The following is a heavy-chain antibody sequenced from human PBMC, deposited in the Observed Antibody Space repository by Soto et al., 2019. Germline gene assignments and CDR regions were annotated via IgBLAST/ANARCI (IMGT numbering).Heavy chain of an antibody. V-gene: IGHV4-59*08. J-gene: IGHJ5*02. CDR3: ARHQEYYDFWSGYLNWLDP. D-gene: IGHD3-3*01. CDR2: IYYSGST. CDR1: GGSISSYY. Sequence: PSETLSLTCTVSGGSISSYYWSWIRQPPGKGLEWIGYIYYSGSTNYNPSLKSRVTISVDTSKNQFSLKLSSVTAADTAVYYCARHQEYYDFWSGYLNWLDPWGQGTLVTVSS.